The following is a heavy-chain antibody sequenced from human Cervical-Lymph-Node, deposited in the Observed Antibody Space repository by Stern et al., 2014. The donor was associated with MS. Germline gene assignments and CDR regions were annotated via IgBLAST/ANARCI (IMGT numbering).Heavy chain of an antibody. CDR3: ARVGRVTKDAFDI. J-gene: IGHJ3*02. V-gene: IGHV1-46*01. D-gene: IGHD3-16*01. CDR1: GYTFTSYY. CDR2: INPSGGST. Sequence: VQVVESGAEGKKPGAPVKVFCKASGYTFTSYYIHWVRQAPGQGLEWMGIINPSGGSTRYAQKFQGRVTMTRDTSTSTVYMELSSLRSEDTAVYYCARVGRVTKDAFDIWGQGTMVTVSS.